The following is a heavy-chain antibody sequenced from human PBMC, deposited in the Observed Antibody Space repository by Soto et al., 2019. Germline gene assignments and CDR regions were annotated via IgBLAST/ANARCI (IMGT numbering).Heavy chain of an antibody. D-gene: IGHD2-15*01. CDR1: GFTFSSYG. Sequence: GGSLRLSCAASGFTFSSYGMHWVRQAPGKGLEWVAVIWYDGSNKYYADSVKGRFTISRDNSKNTLYLQMNSLRAEDTAVYYCARAKKEVGAATNYGMDVWGQGTTVTVSS. CDR2: IWYDGSNK. V-gene: IGHV3-33*01. J-gene: IGHJ6*02. CDR3: ARAKKEVGAATNYGMDV.